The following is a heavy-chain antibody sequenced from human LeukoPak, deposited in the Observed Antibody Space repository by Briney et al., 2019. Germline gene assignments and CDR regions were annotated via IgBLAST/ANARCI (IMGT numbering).Heavy chain of an antibody. D-gene: IGHD3-22*01. J-gene: IGHJ6*03. CDR3: ARDRWSYYDSSGYAYYYYMDV. CDR1: GYTFTGYY. Sequence: GASVKVSCKASGYTFTGYYMHWVRQAPGQGLEWMGWINPNSGGTNYAQKFQGRVTMTRDTSISTAYMELSRLRSDDTAVYYCARDRWSYYDSSGYAYYYYMDVWGKGTTVTVSS. CDR2: INPNSGGT. V-gene: IGHV1-2*02.